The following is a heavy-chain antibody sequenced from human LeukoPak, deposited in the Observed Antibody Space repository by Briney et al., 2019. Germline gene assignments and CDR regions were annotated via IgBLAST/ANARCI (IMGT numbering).Heavy chain of an antibody. CDR3: AKTTMIVPAFDI. CDR1: GFTFSDYY. V-gene: IGHV3-11*01. CDR2: ISSSGSTI. Sequence: GGSLRLSCAASGFTFSDYYMSWIRQAPGKGLEWVSYISSSGSTIYYADSVKGRFTISRDNAKNSLYLQMNSLRAEDTAVYYCAKTTMIVPAFDIWGQGTMVTVSS. D-gene: IGHD3-22*01. J-gene: IGHJ3*02.